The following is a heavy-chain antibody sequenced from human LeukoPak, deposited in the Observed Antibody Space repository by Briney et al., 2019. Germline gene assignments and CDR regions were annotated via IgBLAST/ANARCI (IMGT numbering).Heavy chain of an antibody. CDR3: AKVNRRPAAGPNDAFDN. Sequence: HPGGSLRLSCAASGFTFSSYAMSWVRQAPGKGLEWVSAISGSGGSTYYADSVKGRFTISRDNSKNTLYLQMNSLRAEDTAVYYCAKVNRRPAAGPNDAFDNWGQGTMVTGSS. CDR1: GFTFSSYA. CDR2: ISGSGGST. D-gene: IGHD6-13*01. V-gene: IGHV3-23*01. J-gene: IGHJ3*02.